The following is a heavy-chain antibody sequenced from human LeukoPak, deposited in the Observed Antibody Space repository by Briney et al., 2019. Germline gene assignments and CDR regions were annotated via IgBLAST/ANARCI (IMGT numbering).Heavy chain of an antibody. CDR3: ATYYYDSSGFYYYGMDV. D-gene: IGHD3-22*01. CDR1: GFTFSSYG. J-gene: IGHJ6*02. Sequence: PGGSLRLSCAASGFTFSSYGMHWVRQAPGKGLEWVAVISYDGSNKYYADSVKGRFTISRDNSKNTLYLQMNSLRAEDTAVYYCATYYYDSSGFYYYGMDVWGQGTTVTVSS. CDR2: ISYDGSNK. V-gene: IGHV3-30*19.